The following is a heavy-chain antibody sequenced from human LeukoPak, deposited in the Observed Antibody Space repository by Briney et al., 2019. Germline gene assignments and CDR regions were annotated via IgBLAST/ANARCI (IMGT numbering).Heavy chain of an antibody. Sequence: GGSLRLSCAASGFTFSSYSMNWVRQAPGKGLEWVSYISSSSSTIYYADSVKGRFTISRDNAKNSLYLQMNSLRAEDTAVYYCARDLPLYDILTGYYWSAFDIWGQGTMVTVSS. D-gene: IGHD3-9*01. J-gene: IGHJ3*02. CDR1: GFTFSSYS. V-gene: IGHV3-48*04. CDR2: ISSSSSTI. CDR3: ARDLPLYDILTGYYWSAFDI.